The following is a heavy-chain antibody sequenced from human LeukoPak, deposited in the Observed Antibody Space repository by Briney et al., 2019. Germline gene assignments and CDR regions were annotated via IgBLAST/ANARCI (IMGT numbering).Heavy chain of an antibody. CDR1: GGSISSGSYY. D-gene: IGHD5-18*01. CDR3: ARGGYSYGFLSH. V-gene: IGHV4-61*02. Sequence: SETLSLTCTVSGGSISSGSYYWSWIRQPAGKGLEWIGRIYTSGSTNYNPSLKSRVTISVDTSKNQFSLKLSSVTAADTAVYYCARGGYSYGFLSHWGQGTLVTVSS. CDR2: IYTSGST. J-gene: IGHJ4*02.